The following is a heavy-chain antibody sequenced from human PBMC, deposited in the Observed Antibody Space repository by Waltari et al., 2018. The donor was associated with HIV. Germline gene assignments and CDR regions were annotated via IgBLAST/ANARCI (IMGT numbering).Heavy chain of an antibody. Sequence: EVRLVESGGGLVQPGGSLILSCAASVFPFSDFAILWVRQASGKGLEWVGRIRNKDNHYATAYGESVKGRFTISRDDSKNTAYLQMSSLKTEDTAVYYCTRRYYGTELVVDYWGQGTMVTVSS. V-gene: IGHV3-73*01. CDR3: TRRYYGTELVVDY. D-gene: IGHD3-10*01. J-gene: IGHJ4*02. CDR1: VFPFSDFA. CDR2: IRNKDNHYAT.